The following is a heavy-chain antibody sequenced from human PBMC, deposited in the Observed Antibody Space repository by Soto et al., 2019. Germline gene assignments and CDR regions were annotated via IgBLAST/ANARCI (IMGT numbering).Heavy chain of an antibody. J-gene: IGHJ4*02. CDR2: ISTGGGST. V-gene: IGHV3-23*01. Sequence: EVQLLESGGGLVQPGGSLRLSCAASGFTFSSHVMSWVRQAPGKGLEWVSGISTGGGSTDYADSVKGRFTISRDNSKNSLHPQMKSLRAGDTAVFYCPRTRDIIAPVGSFDSGGQEPLFTFSS. CDR3: PRTRDIIAPVGSFDS. CDR1: GFTFSSHV. D-gene: IGHD3-10*01.